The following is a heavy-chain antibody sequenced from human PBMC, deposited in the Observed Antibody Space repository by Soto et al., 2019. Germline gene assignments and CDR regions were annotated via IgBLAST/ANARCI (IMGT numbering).Heavy chain of an antibody. CDR3: ARGQTTVTTRDY. V-gene: IGHV4-30-2*01. CDR2: IYHSGST. J-gene: IGHJ4*02. CDR1: GGSISSGGYS. Sequence: QLQLQESGSGLVKPSQTLSLTCAVSGGSISSGGYSWYWIRQPPGKGLEWIGYIYHSGSTYYNPSLKCRVTISVDRSKNQFSLKLSSVTAADTAVYYCARGQTTVTTRDYWGQGTLVTVSS. D-gene: IGHD4-17*01.